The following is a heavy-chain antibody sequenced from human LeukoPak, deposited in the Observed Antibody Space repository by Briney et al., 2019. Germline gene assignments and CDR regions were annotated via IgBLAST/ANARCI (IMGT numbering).Heavy chain of an antibody. CDR2: ISWNSGSI. CDR1: GFTFVDYA. Sequence: PGGSLRLSCAASGFTFVDYAMHWVRQAPGAGLEWVSGISWNSGSIGYADSVKGRFTISRDNAKNSLYLQMNSLRAEDTALHYCATYDTRGAFDIWGQGTMVTVSS. D-gene: IGHD3-22*01. CDR3: ATYDTRGAFDI. J-gene: IGHJ3*02. V-gene: IGHV3-9*01.